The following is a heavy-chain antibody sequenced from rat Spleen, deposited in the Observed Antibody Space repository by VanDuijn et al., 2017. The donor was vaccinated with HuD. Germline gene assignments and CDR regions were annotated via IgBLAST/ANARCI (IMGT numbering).Heavy chain of an antibody. CDR3: ARHGGRRAPNGYFDH. V-gene: IGHV5-29*01. J-gene: IGHJ2*01. Sequence: EVQLVESGGGLVQPGRSLKLSCAASGFTFSNYYMAWVRQAPKKGLEWVATISYDGSNTYYRDSVKGRFTISRDNAKSTLYLQMDSLRSEDTATYYCARHGGRRAPNGYFDHWGQGVMVTVSS. CDR1: GFTFSNYY. D-gene: IGHD3-4*01. CDR2: ISYDGSNT.